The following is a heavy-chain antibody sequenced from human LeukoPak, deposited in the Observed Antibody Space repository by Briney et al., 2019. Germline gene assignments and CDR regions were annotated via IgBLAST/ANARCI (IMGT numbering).Heavy chain of an antibody. J-gene: IGHJ4*02. Sequence: GGSLRLSCAASGFTFSSYAMSWVRQAPGKGLEWVSSIGGRGSDIYYGDSVKGRFTIFRDNAKNSVYLQMNSLRAEDTAVYYCARRGYYDSSGYDYWGQGTLVTVSS. CDR3: ARRGYYDSSGYDY. CDR1: GFTFSSYA. CDR2: IGGRGSDI. D-gene: IGHD3-22*01. V-gene: IGHV3-21*01.